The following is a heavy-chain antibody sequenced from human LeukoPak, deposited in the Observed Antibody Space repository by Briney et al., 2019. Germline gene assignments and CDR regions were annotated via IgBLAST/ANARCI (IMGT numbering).Heavy chain of an antibody. V-gene: IGHV3-21*01. Sequence: GGSLRLSCAASGFAFSSCSMNWVRQAPGKGLEWVSSISSSASYTNYAGSVKGRFTISRDNAKNSLSLQMSSLRAEDTAVYYCARDLGQWQWLVPFDSWGQGTLVTVS. CDR2: ISSSASYT. CDR3: ARDLGQWQWLVPFDS. CDR1: GFAFSSCS. D-gene: IGHD6-19*01. J-gene: IGHJ4*02.